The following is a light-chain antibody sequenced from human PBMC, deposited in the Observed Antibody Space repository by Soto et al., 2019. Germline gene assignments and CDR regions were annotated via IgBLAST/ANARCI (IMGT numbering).Light chain of an antibody. Sequence: QSALTQPASVSGSPGQSITISCTGTSSDVGSYNLVSWYQQHPGKAPKLMIYEGSKGPSGVSNRFSGSKSGNTASLTISGLQAEDQADYYCCSYAGSSTYLFGTGTQVTVL. CDR2: EGS. CDR3: CSYAGSSTYL. CDR1: SSDVGSYNL. J-gene: IGLJ1*01. V-gene: IGLV2-23*01.